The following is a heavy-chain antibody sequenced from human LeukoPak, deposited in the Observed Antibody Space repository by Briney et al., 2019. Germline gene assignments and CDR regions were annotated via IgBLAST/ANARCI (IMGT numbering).Heavy chain of an antibody. CDR3: TTNNRDYDILTGYLQPDY. D-gene: IGHD3-9*01. CDR2: IRSKIDGGTT. V-gene: IGHV3-15*01. CDR1: EFIVSRYS. J-gene: IGHJ4*02. Sequence: GGSLRLSCAASEFIVSRYSMSWVRQAPGKGLEWVGRIRSKIDGGTTDYAAPVKGRFSISRDDSKNTMYVQMDSLEIEDTAVYYCTTNNRDYDILTGYLQPDYWGQGTLVTVSS.